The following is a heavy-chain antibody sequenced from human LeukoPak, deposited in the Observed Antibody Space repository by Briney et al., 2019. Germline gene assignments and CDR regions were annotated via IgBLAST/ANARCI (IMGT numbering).Heavy chain of an antibody. CDR1: GFTFSSYA. Sequence: PGGSLRLSCAASGFTFSSYAMHWVRQAPGKGLEWVAVISYDGSNKYYADSVKGRFTISRDNSKNTLYLQMNSLRAEDTAVYYCARSSGYYLNYFGYWGQGTLVTVSS. D-gene: IGHD3-22*01. V-gene: IGHV3-30-3*01. J-gene: IGHJ4*02. CDR2: ISYDGSNK. CDR3: ARSSGYYLNYFGY.